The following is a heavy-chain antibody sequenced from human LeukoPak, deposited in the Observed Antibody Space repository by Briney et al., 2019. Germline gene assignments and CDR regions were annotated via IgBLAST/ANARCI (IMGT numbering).Heavy chain of an antibody. CDR1: GYTFTSYY. V-gene: IGHV1-46*01. CDR2: INPSAGST. D-gene: IGHD6-13*01. Sequence: GASVKVSCKASGYTFTSYYMHWVRQAPGQGLEWMGIINPSAGSTGYAQKFQGRVTMTRDTSTSTVYMDLSSLRSEDTAVYYCARAIFEIDVSSWNSYYFDNWGQGSLVTVSS. J-gene: IGHJ4*02. CDR3: ARAIFEIDVSSWNSYYFDN.